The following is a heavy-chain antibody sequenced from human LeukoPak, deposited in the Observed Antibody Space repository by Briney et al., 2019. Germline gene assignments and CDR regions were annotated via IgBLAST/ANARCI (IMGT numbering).Heavy chain of an antibody. Sequence: SETLSLTCTVSGGSISSSSYYWGWIRQPPGKGLEWIGSIYYSGSTYYNPSLKSRVTISVDTSKDQFSLNLSSVTAADTALYFCARAGRDGYNYYLDFWGQGTLVTVSS. CDR1: GGSISSSSYY. J-gene: IGHJ4*02. D-gene: IGHD5-24*01. CDR3: ARAGRDGYNYYLDF. V-gene: IGHV4-39*07. CDR2: IYYSGST.